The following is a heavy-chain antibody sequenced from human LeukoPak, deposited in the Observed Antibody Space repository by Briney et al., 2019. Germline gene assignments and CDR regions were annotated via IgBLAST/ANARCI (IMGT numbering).Heavy chain of an antibody. J-gene: IGHJ6*02. V-gene: IGHV4-34*01. CDR2: INHSGST. Sequence: PSETLSLTCTVSGGSISGYYWSWIRQPPGKGLEWIGEINHSGSTNYNPSLKSRVTISVDTSKNQFSLKLSSVTAADTAVYYCARVRVRGNYYYGMDVWGQGTTVTVSS. CDR1: GGSISGYY. D-gene: IGHD3-10*01. CDR3: ARVRVRGNYYYGMDV.